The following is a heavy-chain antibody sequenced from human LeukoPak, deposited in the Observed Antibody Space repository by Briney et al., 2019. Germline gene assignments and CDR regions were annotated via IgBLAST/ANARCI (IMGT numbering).Heavy chain of an antibody. CDR2: IIPIFGTA. D-gene: IGHD6-13*01. CDR3: ARPASSWPPDEFTI. V-gene: IGHV1-69*05. J-gene: IGHJ3*02. CDR1: GGTFSSYA. Sequence: ASVKVSCKASGGTFSSYAISWVRQAPGQGLEWMGGIIPIFGTANYAQKFQGRVTITTDESTSTAYMELSSLRSEDTAVYYCARPASSWPPDEFTIWGQGTMVSVSS.